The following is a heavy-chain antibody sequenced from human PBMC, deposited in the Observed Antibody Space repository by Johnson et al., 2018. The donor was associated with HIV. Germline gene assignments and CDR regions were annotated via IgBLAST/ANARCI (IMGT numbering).Heavy chain of an antibody. D-gene: IGHD3-16*01. CDR3: AREDTPFGSPHEGDAFDV. CDR2: IGTLSDT. V-gene: IGHV3-13*01. Sequence: EVQLVESGGGLVQPGGSLRLSCAASGFAFNNYDMHWVRQVPGKGLEWVSAIGTLSDTFYSGSVKGRFTISRDNARTSLYLQMNNLRADDTAVYYCAREDTPFGSPHEGDAFDVWGHGTMVTVSA. J-gene: IGHJ3*01. CDR1: GFAFNNYD.